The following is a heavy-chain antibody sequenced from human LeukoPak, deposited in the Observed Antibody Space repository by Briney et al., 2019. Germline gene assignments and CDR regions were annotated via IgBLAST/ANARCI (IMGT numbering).Heavy chain of an antibody. CDR3: AKDVLAVAGHFDY. D-gene: IGHD6-19*01. CDR2: ISWNSGSI. CDR1: GFTFDDYA. V-gene: IGHV3-9*01. Sequence: PGGSLRLSCAASGFTFDDYAMHWVRQAPGKGLEWVSGISWNSGSIGYADSVKGRFTISRDNAKNSLYLQMNSLRAEDTALYYCAKDVLAVAGHFDYWGQGTLVTVSS. J-gene: IGHJ4*02.